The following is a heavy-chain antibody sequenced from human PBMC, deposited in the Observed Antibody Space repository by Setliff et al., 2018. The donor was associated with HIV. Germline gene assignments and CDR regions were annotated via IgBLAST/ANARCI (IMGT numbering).Heavy chain of an antibody. Sequence: GASVKVSCKVSGYTLTELSIHWVRQAPGKGLEWMGGFDPEDSETIYAQKFLGRVTMTEDTSSDTAYMELSSLRSEDTAVYYCATVLGNYYDSSGYYYLDYWGQGTLVTVSS. CDR3: ATVLGNYYDSSGYYYLDY. CDR1: GYTLTELS. V-gene: IGHV1-24*01. CDR2: FDPEDSET. D-gene: IGHD3-22*01. J-gene: IGHJ4*02.